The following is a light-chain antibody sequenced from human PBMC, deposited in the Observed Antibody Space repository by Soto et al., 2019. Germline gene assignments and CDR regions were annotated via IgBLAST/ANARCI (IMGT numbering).Light chain of an antibody. CDR1: QSVSSTY. V-gene: IGKV3-20*01. J-gene: IGKJ3*01. CDR2: GAS. Sequence: DIVLTQSPGTRALSPGERATLSCRASQSVSSTYLAWYQQKPGQAPRLLIYGASSRATGIPDRFSGSGSGTDFTLTISRLEPEDFAVYYCQQYGSSPRITFGPGTKVDIK. CDR3: QQYGSSPRIT.